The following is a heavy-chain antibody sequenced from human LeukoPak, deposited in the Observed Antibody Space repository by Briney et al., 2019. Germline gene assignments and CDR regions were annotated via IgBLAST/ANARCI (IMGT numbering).Heavy chain of an antibody. CDR1: GFTFSSYA. CDR3: AREDISGSYFYYYGMDV. CDR2: ISGSGGST. V-gene: IGHV3-23*01. J-gene: IGHJ6*02. D-gene: IGHD3-10*01. Sequence: PGGSLRLSCAASGFTFSSYAMSWVRQAPGKGLEWVSAISGSGGSTYYADSVKGRFTISRDNSKNSLYLQMTSLRAEDTAVYYCAREDISGSYFYYYGMDVWGQGTTVTVSS.